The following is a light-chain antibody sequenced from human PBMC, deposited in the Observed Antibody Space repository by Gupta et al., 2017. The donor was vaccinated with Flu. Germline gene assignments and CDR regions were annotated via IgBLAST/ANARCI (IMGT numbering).Light chain of an antibody. J-gene: IGKJ4*01. CDR2: AGS. CDR1: GSVSGN. CDR3: QRKNNWAIT. V-gene: IGKV3-15*01. Sequence: ENVLTQSPATLSVSPGESATLSCGASGSVSGNLAWYQQKPGQTPRLLIYAGSTRATGLPARMSGSGSCADISLTISIRHSEDSAVYYCQRKNNWAITFGRGTRVE.